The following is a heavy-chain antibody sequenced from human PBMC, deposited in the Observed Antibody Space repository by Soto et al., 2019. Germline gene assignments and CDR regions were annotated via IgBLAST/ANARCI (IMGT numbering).Heavy chain of an antibody. V-gene: IGHV4-34*01. Sequence: SETLSLTCAVYGGSFSGYYWSWIRQPPGKGLEWIGEINHSGSTNYNPSLKSRVTISVDTSKNQFSLKLSSVTAADTAVYYCARSAQWLVPRALDYWGQGTLVTVSS. CDR1: GGSFSGYY. CDR2: INHSGST. CDR3: ARSAQWLVPRALDY. D-gene: IGHD6-19*01. J-gene: IGHJ4*02.